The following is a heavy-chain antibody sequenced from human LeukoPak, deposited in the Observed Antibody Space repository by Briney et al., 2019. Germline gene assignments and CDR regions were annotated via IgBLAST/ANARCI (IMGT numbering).Heavy chain of an antibody. CDR3: ARGAGELPIDY. D-gene: IGHD3-10*01. V-gene: IGHV3-11*06. J-gene: IGHJ4*02. Sequence: GGSLRLSCAASGFAFGHYYMSWFRQAPGKGPESVSYISFSSGDTNYGDSVRGRFTISRDNAKNSLYLQMNSLRVEDTAVYYCARGAGELPIDYWGQGTMVTVSS. CDR1: GFAFGHYY. CDR2: ISFSSGDT.